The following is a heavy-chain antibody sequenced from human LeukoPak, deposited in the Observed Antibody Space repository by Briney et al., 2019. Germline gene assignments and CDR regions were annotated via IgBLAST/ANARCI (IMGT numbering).Heavy chain of an antibody. D-gene: IGHD4-23*01. Sequence: GGSLRLSCAVSGFTFSSYWVHWVRQAPGKGLVWVSRIDRDGSRINYADSVKGRFTISRDNGKNTLFLQMNSLRAEDAAVYYCVRGNDYGGPHYWGQGTLVTVSS. CDR3: VRGNDYGGPHY. J-gene: IGHJ4*02. CDR2: IDRDGSRI. V-gene: IGHV3-74*01. CDR1: GFTFSSYW.